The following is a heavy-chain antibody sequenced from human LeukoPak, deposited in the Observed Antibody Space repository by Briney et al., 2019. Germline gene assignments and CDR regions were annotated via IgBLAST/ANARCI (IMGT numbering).Heavy chain of an antibody. V-gene: IGHV4-59*01. Sequence: LSETLSLTCTVSGGSISSYYWSWIRQPPGKGLEWIGYIYYSGSTNYNPSLESRVTISVDTSKNQFSLKLSSVTAADTAVYYCARQQRRGGSGELDYWGQGALVTVSS. CDR1: GGSISSYY. CDR3: ARQQRRGGSGELDY. J-gene: IGHJ4*02. D-gene: IGHD2-15*01. CDR2: IYYSGST.